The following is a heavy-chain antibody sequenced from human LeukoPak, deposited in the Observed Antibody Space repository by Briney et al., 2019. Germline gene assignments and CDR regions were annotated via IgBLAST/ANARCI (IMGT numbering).Heavy chain of an antibody. D-gene: IGHD4-23*01. CDR2: IRYDGSNK. CDR3: ARGLRWQALDSYYGMDV. CDR1: GFTFSSYG. Sequence: PGGSLRLSCAASGFTFSSYGMHWVRQAPGKGLEWVAFIRYDGSNKYSADSVKGRFTISRDNSKNTLYLQMNSLRAEDTAVYYCARGLRWQALDSYYGMDVWGQGTTVTVSS. V-gene: IGHV3-30*02. J-gene: IGHJ6*02.